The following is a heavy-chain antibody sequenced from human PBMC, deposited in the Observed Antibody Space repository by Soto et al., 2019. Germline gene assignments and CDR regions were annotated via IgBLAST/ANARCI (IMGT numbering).Heavy chain of an antibody. V-gene: IGHV1-18*01. J-gene: IGHJ5*02. CDR3: ARDPSYCSGGSCYFLRHFDP. Sequence: GASVKVSCKASGYTFTSYGISWVRQAPGQGLEWMGWISAYNGNTNYAQKLQGRVTMTTDTSTSTAYMELRSLRSDDTAVYYCARDPSYCSGGSCYFLRHFDPWGQGTLVTVSS. CDR1: GYTFTSYG. D-gene: IGHD2-15*01. CDR2: ISAYNGNT.